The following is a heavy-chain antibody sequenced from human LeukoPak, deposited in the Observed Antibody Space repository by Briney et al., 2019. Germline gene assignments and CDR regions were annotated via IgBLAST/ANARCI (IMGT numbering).Heavy chain of an antibody. CDR1: GGTFSSYA. D-gene: IGHD6-13*01. Sequence: ASVKVSCKASGGTFSSYAISWVRQAPGQGLEWMGGIIPSFGTANYAQKFQGRVTITADESTSTAYMELSSLRSEDTAVYYCAREPGIAAAGPTAYFDYWGQGTLVTVSS. V-gene: IGHV1-69*13. CDR3: AREPGIAAAGPTAYFDY. J-gene: IGHJ4*02. CDR2: IIPSFGTA.